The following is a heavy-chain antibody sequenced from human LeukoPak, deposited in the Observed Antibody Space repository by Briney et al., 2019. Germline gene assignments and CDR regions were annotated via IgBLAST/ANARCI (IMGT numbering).Heavy chain of an antibody. CDR2: IYHSGST. CDR1: GYSISSGYY. CDR3: AGGRFLFFDY. Sequence: PSETLSLTCTVSGYSISSGYYWGWIRQPPGKGLEWIGSIYHSGSTYYNPSLKSRVTISVDTSKNQFSLKLSSVTAADTAVYYCAGGRFLFFDYWGQGTLVTVSS. V-gene: IGHV4-38-2*02. J-gene: IGHJ4*02. D-gene: IGHD2/OR15-2a*01.